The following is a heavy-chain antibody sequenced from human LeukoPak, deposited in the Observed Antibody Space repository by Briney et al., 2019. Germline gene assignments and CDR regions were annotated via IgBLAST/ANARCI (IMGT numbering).Heavy chain of an antibody. CDR3: ARRKYDSGTSCLDY. D-gene: IGHD3-10*01. J-gene: IGHJ4*02. Sequence: SETLSLTCTVSGDSINSSNYYWGWIRQPPGKGLEWIGTIYCGGGTYYNPSTYYNPSLMSRLTISVDASKKQFSLKMSSVTAADTAVYYCARRKYDSGTSCLDYWGQGTLVTVSS. V-gene: IGHV4-39*01. CDR1: GDSINSSNYY. CDR2: IYCGGGTYYNPST.